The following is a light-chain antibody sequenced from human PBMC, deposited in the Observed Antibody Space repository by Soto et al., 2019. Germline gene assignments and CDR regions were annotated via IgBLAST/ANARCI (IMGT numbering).Light chain of an antibody. CDR2: DAS. Sequence: EIVLTQSPATLSLSPGERATLSCRASQNVDSYLAWYQQRPGQAPRLLIYDASHRATGIPARCSGSGSGTDFTLTISRLEPEEFAFYYCQQRSNWPPGTFGPGTKVDI. CDR3: QQRSNWPPGT. J-gene: IGKJ3*01. CDR1: QNVDSY. V-gene: IGKV3-11*01.